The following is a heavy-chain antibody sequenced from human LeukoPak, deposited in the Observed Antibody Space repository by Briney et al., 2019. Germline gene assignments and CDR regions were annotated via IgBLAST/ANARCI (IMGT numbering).Heavy chain of an antibody. J-gene: IGHJ5*02. V-gene: IGHV3-9*01. Sequence: GRSLRLSCAASGFTFDDYAMHWVRQAPGKGLEWVSGISWSSDNIDYADSVKGRFTISRDNAKNSLYLQMNSLRVEDTALCYCAKDSGSSSGYESWFDPWGQGTLVTVSS. CDR1: GFTFDDYA. CDR3: AKDSGSSSGYESWFDP. D-gene: IGHD5-12*01. CDR2: ISWSSDNI.